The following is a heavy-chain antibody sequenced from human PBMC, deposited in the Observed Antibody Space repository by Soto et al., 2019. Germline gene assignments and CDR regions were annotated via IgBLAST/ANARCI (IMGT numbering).Heavy chain of an antibody. CDR2: IYWDDDK. J-gene: IGHJ2*01. V-gene: IGHV2-5*02. Sequence: QITLKESGPTLVKPTQTLTLTCTFSGFSLSTSGVGVGWIRQPPGKALEWLALIYWDDDKRYSPSLKSRLTITKDTSKNHVVLTMTNMDPVDTATYYCAHRRFDDSGYDFWYFDLWGRGTLVTVSS. CDR1: GFSLSTSGVG. CDR3: AHRRFDDSGYDFWYFDL. D-gene: IGHD5-12*01.